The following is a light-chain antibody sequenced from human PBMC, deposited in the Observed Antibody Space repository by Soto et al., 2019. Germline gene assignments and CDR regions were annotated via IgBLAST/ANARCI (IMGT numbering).Light chain of an antibody. CDR1: SSDVGGYNY. Sequence: QSVLTQPASVSGSPGQSITISCIGTSSDVGGYNYVSWYQQHPGKVPKLMVYEVSNRPAGVSYRFSGSKSGNTASLRISGLQPEDEADYYCSSYTSTNTPVVFGTGTKVTAL. CDR2: EVS. CDR3: SSYTSTNTPVV. V-gene: IGLV2-14*01. J-gene: IGLJ1*01.